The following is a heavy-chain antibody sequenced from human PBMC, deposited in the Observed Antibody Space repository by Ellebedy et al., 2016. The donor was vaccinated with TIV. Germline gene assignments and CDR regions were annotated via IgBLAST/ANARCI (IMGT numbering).Heavy chain of an antibody. CDR3: ARESGVTHYAFDI. J-gene: IGHJ3*02. V-gene: IGHV4-31*03. Sequence: SETLSLXCTVSGGSISSGGYYWSWIRQHPGKGLEWIGYIYNGGSTYYNPSLKSRVAISVDTSPNQFSLKLSSVSAADTAVYYCARESGVTHYAFDIWGQGTMVTVSS. D-gene: IGHD2-8*01. CDR2: IYNGGST. CDR1: GGSISSGGYY.